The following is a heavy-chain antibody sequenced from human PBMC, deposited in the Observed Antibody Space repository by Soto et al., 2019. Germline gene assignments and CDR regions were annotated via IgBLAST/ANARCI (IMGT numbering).Heavy chain of an antibody. D-gene: IGHD6-19*01. V-gene: IGHV3-30-3*01. CDR3: ATDPPSVSVAGKFDH. CDR2: ISHDGSIK. J-gene: IGHJ4*02. CDR1: GFTFGSFA. Sequence: PGGSLRLSCAASGFTFGSFALHWVRQAPGKGLEWVAVISHDGSIKYYADSVKGRFTISRDNAKNTLSLQMTSLRLDDTAVYFCATDPPSVSVAGKFDHWRQGAQVTVSS.